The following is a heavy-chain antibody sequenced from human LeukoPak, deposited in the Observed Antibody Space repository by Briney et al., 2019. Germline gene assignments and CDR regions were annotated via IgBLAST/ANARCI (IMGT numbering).Heavy chain of an antibody. V-gene: IGHV4-34*12. CDR1: GGSFRGYY. CDR2: VIHSGIT. D-gene: IGHD5-18*01. Sequence: PSETLSLTCAVYGGSFRGYYWSWIRQPPGKGMEWIGEVIHSGITNYNPSLKSRVTISVDTSKSQFSLKLSSVPAADTAVYYCARVSYGYGYYFDYWGQGTLVTVSS. CDR3: ARVSYGYGYYFDY. J-gene: IGHJ4*02.